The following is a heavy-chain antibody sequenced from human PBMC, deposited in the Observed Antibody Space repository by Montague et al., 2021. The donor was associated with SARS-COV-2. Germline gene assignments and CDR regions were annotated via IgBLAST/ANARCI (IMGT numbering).Heavy chain of an antibody. CDR3: ARGPDSSGYYNDFDY. D-gene: IGHD3-22*01. CDR2: IYDSETI. CDR1: GGSISSSHW. V-gene: IGHV4-4*02. J-gene: IGHJ4*02. Sequence: SETLSLTCAVSGGSISSSHWFTWVRPPPGTGLEWIGDIYDSETINYNPSLKRRVTISVDRTKNQFSLQLSSVTAADTAVYYCARGPDSSGYYNDFDYWGQGTLVTVSS.